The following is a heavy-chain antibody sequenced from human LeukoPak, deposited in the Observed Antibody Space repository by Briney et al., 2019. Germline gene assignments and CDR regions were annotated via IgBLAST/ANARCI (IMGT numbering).Heavy chain of an antibody. V-gene: IGHV4-34*01. D-gene: IGHD4-17*01. CDR3: ARTPGYGDYFYWYFDL. CDR1: GGSLSGYY. CDR2: IYHSGST. J-gene: IGHJ2*01. Sequence: SETLSLTCAVYGGSLSGYYWSCIRHPPGKGLGWIGEIYHSGSTYYTPSLKSRVTISVDTSKNQFSLKLNSVTAADTAVYYCARTPGYGDYFYWYFDLWGRGTLVTVSS.